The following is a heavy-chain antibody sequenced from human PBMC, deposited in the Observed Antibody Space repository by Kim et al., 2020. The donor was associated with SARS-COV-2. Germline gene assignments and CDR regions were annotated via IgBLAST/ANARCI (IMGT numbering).Heavy chain of an antibody. Sequence: SMKGRCTISRDNAKKSLYLQMNILRDEDTAVYYCAREIAVAGTGFDYWGQGSLVTVSS. CDR3: AREIAVAGTGFDY. V-gene: IGHV3-48*02. J-gene: IGHJ4*02. D-gene: IGHD6-13*01.